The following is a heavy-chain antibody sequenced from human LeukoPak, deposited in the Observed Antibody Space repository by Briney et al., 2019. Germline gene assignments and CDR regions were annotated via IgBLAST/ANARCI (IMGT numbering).Heavy chain of an antibody. Sequence: PSETLSLTCAVYGGSFSGYYWSWIRQPPGKGLEWIGEINHSGSTNYNPSLKSRDTISVDTSKNQYSLKLSSVTAADTAVYYCARGPSSWSNYYYGMDVWGQGTTVTVSS. J-gene: IGHJ6*02. CDR1: GGSFSGYY. D-gene: IGHD6-13*01. CDR3: ARGPSSWSNYYYGMDV. CDR2: INHSGST. V-gene: IGHV4-34*01.